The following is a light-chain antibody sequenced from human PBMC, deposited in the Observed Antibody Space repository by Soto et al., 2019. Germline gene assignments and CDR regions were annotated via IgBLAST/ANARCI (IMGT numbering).Light chain of an antibody. Sequence: QSALTQPASVSGSPGQSITISCTGTSSDVGSYNLVSWYQQHPGKAPKLMIYEVSNRPSGVSNRFSGSKSGNTASLTISGLQAEDEAAYYCSSYTTSVTRVVFGGGTKLTVL. V-gene: IGLV2-14*02. CDR1: SSDVGSYNL. CDR3: SSYTTSVTRVV. J-gene: IGLJ2*01. CDR2: EVS.